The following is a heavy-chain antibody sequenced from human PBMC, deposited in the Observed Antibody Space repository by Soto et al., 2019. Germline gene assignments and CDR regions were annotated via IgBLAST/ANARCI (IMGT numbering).Heavy chain of an antibody. CDR1: GGSISSYY. Sequence: SETLSLTCTVSGGSISSYYWSWIRQPPGKGLEWIGYIYYSGSTNYNPSLKSRVTISVDTSKNQFSLKLSSVTAADTAVYYCARETPSYSNGWYDGGGWFDPWGQGTLVTVSS. V-gene: IGHV4-59*01. D-gene: IGHD6-19*01. J-gene: IGHJ5*02. CDR3: ARETPSYSNGWYDGGGWFDP. CDR2: IYYSGST.